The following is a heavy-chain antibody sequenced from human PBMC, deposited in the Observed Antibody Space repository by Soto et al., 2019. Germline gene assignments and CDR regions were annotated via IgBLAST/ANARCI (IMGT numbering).Heavy chain of an antibody. J-gene: IGHJ4*02. CDR1: GFTVSSNY. D-gene: IGHD3-9*01. V-gene: IGHV3-53*01. Sequence: GGSLRLSCAASGFTVSSNYMSWVRQAPGKGLEWVSVIYSGGSTYYADSVKGRFTISRDNSKNTLYLQMNSLRAEDTAVYYCAKVHYDILTGYRDYWGQGTLVTVSS. CDR2: IYSGGST. CDR3: AKVHYDILTGYRDY.